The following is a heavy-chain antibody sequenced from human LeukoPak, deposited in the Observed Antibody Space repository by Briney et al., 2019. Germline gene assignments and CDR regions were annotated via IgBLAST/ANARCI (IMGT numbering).Heavy chain of an antibody. CDR2: ISGSGGNT. V-gene: IGHV3-23*01. J-gene: IGHJ4*02. CDR1: GFTFSSYS. CDR3: AKVFFAERLTTIFDC. D-gene: IGHD3-3*01. Sequence: GGSLRLSCAASGFTFSSYSMNWVRQAPGKGLEWVSGISGSGGNTYYADSVKGRFTISRDNSKNALYLQLNSLRAEDTAVYYCAKVFFAERLTTIFDCWGQGTLVTVSS.